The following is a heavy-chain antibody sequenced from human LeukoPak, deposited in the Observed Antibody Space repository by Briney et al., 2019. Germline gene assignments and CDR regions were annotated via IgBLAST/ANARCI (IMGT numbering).Heavy chain of an antibody. CDR3: ARWGLYYGDPPGYFDL. CDR2: IYSDGNT. J-gene: IGHJ2*01. D-gene: IGHD4-17*01. V-gene: IGHV3-66*01. Sequence: PGGSLRLSCAAFGFTVSSSYMTWVRQAPGKGLEWVSVIYSDGNTYFADSVKGRLTISRDLSKNTLYLQMNSLRADDTAVYYCARWGLYYGDPPGYFDLWGRGTLVTVCS. CDR1: GFTVSSSY.